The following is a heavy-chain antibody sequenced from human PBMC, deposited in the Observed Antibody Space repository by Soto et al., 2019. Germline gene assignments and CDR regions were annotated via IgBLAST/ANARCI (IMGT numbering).Heavy chain of an antibody. D-gene: IGHD3-10*01. CDR2: TYYSGST. J-gene: IGHJ5*02. V-gene: IGHV4-30-4*01. CDR1: GGSISSGDYY. Sequence: SETLSLTCTVSGGSISSGDYYWSWIRQPPGKGLEWIGCTYYSGSTYYNTSLKSRVTISVDKSKNQFSLKLSSVPAADTAVYYCARGVTMVRGVIIPWFDPWGQGTLVTVSS. CDR3: ARGVTMVRGVIIPWFDP.